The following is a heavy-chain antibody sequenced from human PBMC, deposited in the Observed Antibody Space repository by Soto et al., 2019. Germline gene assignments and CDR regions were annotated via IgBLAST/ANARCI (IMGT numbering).Heavy chain of an antibody. CDR1: GFTFSSYA. Sequence: GGSLRLSCAASGFTFSSYAMSWVRQAPGKGLEWVSAISGSGGSTYYADSVKGRFTISRDNSKNTLYLQMNSLRAEDTAVYYCAKDFYGGNSGDYHYYGMDVWGQGTTVTVSS. J-gene: IGHJ6*02. CDR3: AKDFYGGNSGDYHYYGMDV. CDR2: ISGSGGST. D-gene: IGHD4-17*01. V-gene: IGHV3-23*01.